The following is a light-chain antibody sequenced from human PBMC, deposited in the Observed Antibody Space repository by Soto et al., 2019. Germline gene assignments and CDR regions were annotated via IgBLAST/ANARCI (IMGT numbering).Light chain of an antibody. CDR2: GAS. CDR1: QSVSSNY. Sequence: EIVLTQSPGTLSLSPGERATLSCRASQSVSSNYLAWYQQKPGQAPWLLIYGASNRATGIPDRFSGSGSGTDFTLTISRLETEDFAVYYCQQYGSSLLTFGGGTKVEIK. J-gene: IGKJ4*01. V-gene: IGKV3-20*01. CDR3: QQYGSSLLT.